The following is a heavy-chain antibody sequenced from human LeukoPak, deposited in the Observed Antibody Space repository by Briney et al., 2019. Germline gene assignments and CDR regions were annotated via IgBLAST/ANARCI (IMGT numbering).Heavy chain of an antibody. CDR1: GFTFSSYA. J-gene: IGHJ6*02. D-gene: IGHD6-19*01. Sequence: PGGTLRLSCAASGFTFSSYAMHWVRQAPAKGRECVAVISYDGSNKYYADSVKDRFTISRDNSKNTLYLQMNSLRAEDTAVYYCARAQRTTVTTTIAVAGRRVGMDVWGQGTTVTVSS. CDR2: ISYDGSNK. CDR3: ARAQRTTVTTTIAVAGRRVGMDV. V-gene: IGHV3-30*04.